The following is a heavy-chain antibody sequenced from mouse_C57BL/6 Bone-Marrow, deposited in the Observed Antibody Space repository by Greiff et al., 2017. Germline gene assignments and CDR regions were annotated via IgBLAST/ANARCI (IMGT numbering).Heavy chain of an antibody. J-gene: IGHJ4*01. Sequence: EVKVVESGEGLVKPGGSLKLSCAASGFTFSSYAMSWVRQTPEKRLEWVAYISSGGDYIYYADTVKGRFTISRDNARNTLYLQMSSRKSEDTAMYYCTRRGQLRLYYYAMDYWGQGTSVTVSS. CDR3: TRRGQLRLYYYAMDY. CDR2: ISSGGDYI. D-gene: IGHD3-2*02. V-gene: IGHV5-9-1*02. CDR1: GFTFSSYA.